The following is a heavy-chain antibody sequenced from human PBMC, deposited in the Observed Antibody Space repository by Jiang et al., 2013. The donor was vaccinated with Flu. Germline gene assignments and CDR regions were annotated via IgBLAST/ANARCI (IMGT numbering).Heavy chain of an antibody. D-gene: IGHD2-15*01. J-gene: IGHJ5*02. CDR2: ISSSGSTI. Sequence: YISSSGSTIYYADSVKGRFTISRDNAKNSLYLQMNSLRAEDTAVYYCARDFGGYCSGGSCYSVGFGSFGWFDPWGQGTLVTVSS. CDR3: ARDFGGYCSGGSCYSVGFGSFGWFDP. V-gene: IGHV3-11*01.